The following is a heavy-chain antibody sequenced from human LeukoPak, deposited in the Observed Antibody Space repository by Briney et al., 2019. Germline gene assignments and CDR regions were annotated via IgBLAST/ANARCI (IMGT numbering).Heavy chain of an antibody. J-gene: IGHJ4*02. CDR2: ISAYDGNT. CDR1: GYTFTSYG. CDR3: ARASRYYDFWSGLDY. V-gene: IGHV1-18*01. Sequence: ASVKVSCKASGYTFTSYGISWVRQAPGQGLEWMGWISAYDGNTNYAQKFQGRVTMTTDTSTSTAYMELRSLRSDDTAVYYCARASRYYDFWSGLDYWGQGTLVTVSS. D-gene: IGHD3-3*01.